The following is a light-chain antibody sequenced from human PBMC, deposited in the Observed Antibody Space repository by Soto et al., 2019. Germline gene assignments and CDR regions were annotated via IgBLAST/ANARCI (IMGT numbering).Light chain of an antibody. CDR3: QQHGYPPTWT. CDR1: QSVSSNY. Sequence: EIVLTQSPGTLSLSLGERATLSCRASQSVSSNYLAWYQQKPGQAPRLLIYSASRRATGIPDRFSGSGSGTDFTLTISRLEPEDFAVYYCQQHGYPPTWTFGQGTKVDIK. CDR2: SAS. V-gene: IGKV3-20*01. J-gene: IGKJ1*01.